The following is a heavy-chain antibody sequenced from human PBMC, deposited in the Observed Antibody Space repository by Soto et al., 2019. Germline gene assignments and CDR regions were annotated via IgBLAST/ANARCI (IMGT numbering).Heavy chain of an antibody. D-gene: IGHD3-16*01. CDR3: AKDDRSWIMITFGGVIDAFDI. J-gene: IGHJ3*02. CDR1: GFTFSSYA. V-gene: IGHV3-23*01. Sequence: EVQLLESGGGLVQPGGSLRLSCAASGFTFSSYAMSWVRQAPGKGLEWVSAISGSGGSTYYADSVKGRFTISRDNSKNTLYLQMNSLRAEDTAVYYCAKDDRSWIMITFGGVIDAFDIWGQGTMGTVSS. CDR2: ISGSGGST.